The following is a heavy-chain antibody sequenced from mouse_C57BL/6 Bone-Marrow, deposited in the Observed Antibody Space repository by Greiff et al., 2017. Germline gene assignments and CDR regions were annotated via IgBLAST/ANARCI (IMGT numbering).Heavy chain of an antibody. CDR3: THDSDYSAGLAY. J-gene: IGHJ3*01. V-gene: IGHV14-4*01. CDR1: GFNIKDAY. CDR2: IDPENGDT. Sequence: VQLQQSVAELVRPGASVKLSCTASGFNIKDAYMHWVKQRPEQGLEWIGWIDPENGDTEYASKFQGKATITADTSSNTAYLQLSSLTSEDTAIYYCTHDSDYSAGLAYWGQGTLVTVSA. D-gene: IGHD2-13*01.